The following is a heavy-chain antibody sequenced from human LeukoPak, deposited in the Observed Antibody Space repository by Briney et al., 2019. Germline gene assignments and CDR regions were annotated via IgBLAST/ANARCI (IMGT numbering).Heavy chain of an antibody. CDR1: GGSITIYY. V-gene: IGHV4-4*07. J-gene: IGHJ6*04. CDR3: AREVPAAITVVDV. Sequence: SETLSLTCTVSGGSITIYYWSWIRQPAGKGLEWIGRIYSSGTTNYNPSLKSRVTISVDKSKNQLSLNLTSVTAADTAVYYCAREVPAAITVVDVWGKGTTVTVPS. D-gene: IGHD2-2*01. CDR2: IYSSGTT.